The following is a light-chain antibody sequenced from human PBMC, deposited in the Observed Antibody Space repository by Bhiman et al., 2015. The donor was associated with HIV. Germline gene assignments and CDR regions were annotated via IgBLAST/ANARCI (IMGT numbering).Light chain of an antibody. J-gene: IGLJ2*01. Sequence: QSVLTQPPSVSAAPGQTVTISCSGSTSNIGQNFLSWFQHVPGTAPKLLIYENNKRASGIPDRFSGSKSGTSGTLDVTGLQTGDEAAYYCATWDSGLVFGGGTKLTVL. V-gene: IGLV1-51*02. CDR1: TSNIGQNF. CDR3: ATWDSGLV. CDR2: ENN.